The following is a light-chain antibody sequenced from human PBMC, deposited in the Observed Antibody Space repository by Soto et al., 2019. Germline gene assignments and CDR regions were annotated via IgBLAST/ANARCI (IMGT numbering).Light chain of an antibody. Sequence: EPVLMQSPGTLSLSPGDTATLSCRAFHSVTHAYVSWYQLRPGQAHRLLIYFASRRATGIPDRFSGSRSGTDFTLTISRLEPEDFALYHCQQYGNLLRTFXQGTRVDI. CDR2: FAS. CDR1: HSVTHAY. J-gene: IGKJ1*01. V-gene: IGKV3-20*01. CDR3: QQYGNLLRT.